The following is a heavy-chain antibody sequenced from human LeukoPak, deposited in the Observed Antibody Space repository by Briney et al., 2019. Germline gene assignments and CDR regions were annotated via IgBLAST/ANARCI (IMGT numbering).Heavy chain of an antibody. V-gene: IGHV4-59*01. Sequence: SETLSLTCTVSGASISSYYWSWIRQPPGKGLEWIGHIYYSGSTNYNPSLKSRVTISVDTSKNQFSLKLTSVTAADTAVYYCARGIGKLQYCSSTICYYWFDPWGQGTLVTVSS. CDR2: IYYSGST. CDR1: GASISSYY. J-gene: IGHJ5*02. D-gene: IGHD2-2*01. CDR3: ARGIGKLQYCSSTICYYWFDP.